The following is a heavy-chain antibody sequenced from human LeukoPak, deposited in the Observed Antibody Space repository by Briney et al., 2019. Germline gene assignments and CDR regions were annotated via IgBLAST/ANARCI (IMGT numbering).Heavy chain of an antibody. V-gene: IGHV1-2*02. CDR1: GYTFTGYY. CDR2: TNPNIVGT. J-gene: IGHJ4*02. D-gene: IGHD2-2*01. CDR3: ARACSSTSCSIDY. Sequence: ASVKVSCKASGYTFTGYYMHWVRQAPGQGLEWMGWTNPNIVGTNYAQKFQGRVTMIRDTSISTAYMELSRLRSDDTAVYYCARACSSTSCSIDYWGQGTLVTVSS.